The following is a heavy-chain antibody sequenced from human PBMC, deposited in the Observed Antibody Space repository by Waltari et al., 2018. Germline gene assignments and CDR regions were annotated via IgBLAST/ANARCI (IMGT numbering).Heavy chain of an antibody. CDR3: ARDRGRGLYFDS. Sequence: GWCGVGRAPERGLEWIVQIHRSGRTYYNPSLGTRVSVSMDTSNNKFFLKLSSAIAADTAVYYCARDRGRGLYFDSWGQGTLVTVSP. J-gene: IGHJ4*02. CDR2: IHRSGRT. V-gene: IGHV4-4*02. D-gene: IGHD2-15*01. CDR1: G.